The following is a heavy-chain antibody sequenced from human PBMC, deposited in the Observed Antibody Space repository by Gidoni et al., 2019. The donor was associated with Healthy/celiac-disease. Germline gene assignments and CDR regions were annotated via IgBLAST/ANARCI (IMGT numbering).Heavy chain of an antibody. D-gene: IGHD2-15*01. CDR2: ISSSSSYI. V-gene: IGHV3-21*01. CDR1: GFTFSSYS. CDR3: AREGAYCSGGSCYLFDY. Sequence: EVQLVESGGGLVKPGGSLRLSCAASGFTFSSYSMNWVRQAPGKGLEWVSSISSSSSYIYYADSVKGRFTISRDNAKNSLYLQMNSLRAEDTAVYYCAREGAYCSGGSCYLFDYWGQGTLVTVSS. J-gene: IGHJ4*02.